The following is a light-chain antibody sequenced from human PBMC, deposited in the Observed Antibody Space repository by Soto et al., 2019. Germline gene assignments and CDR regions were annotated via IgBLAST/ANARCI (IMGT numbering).Light chain of an antibody. J-gene: IGKJ1*01. CDR3: QHYNSYSEA. CDR2: KAS. V-gene: IGKV1-5*03. CDR1: QSITTW. Sequence: DIQMTQSNTTLSEYVGDSVTITCLASQSITTWLAWYQQKPGKAPKLLIYKASTLKSGVPSRFSGSGSGTEFTLTISSLQPDDFATYYCQHYNSYSEAFGQ.